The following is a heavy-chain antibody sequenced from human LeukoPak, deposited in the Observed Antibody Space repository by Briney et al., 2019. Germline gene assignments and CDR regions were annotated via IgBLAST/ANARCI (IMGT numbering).Heavy chain of an antibody. CDR3: ARDSAVAGSAVGY. J-gene: IGHJ4*02. CDR2: ISAYSGHT. V-gene: IGHV1-18*01. Sequence: ASVKVSCKASGYTFTSYYINWVRQAPGQGLEWMGWISAYSGHTNYAQKLQDRVTMTTDTSTSTAYMELRSLRDDDTAMYYCARDSAVAGSAVGYWGQGTLVTVTS. D-gene: IGHD6-19*01. CDR1: GYTFTSYY.